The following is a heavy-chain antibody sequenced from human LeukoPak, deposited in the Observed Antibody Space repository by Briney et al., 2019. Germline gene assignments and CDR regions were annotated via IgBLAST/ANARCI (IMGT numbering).Heavy chain of an antibody. V-gene: IGHV4-34*01. CDR2: INHSGST. CDR1: GGSFSGYY. Sequence: PSETLSLTCAVYGGSFSGYYWSWIRQPPGKGLEWIGEINHSGSTNYNPSLESRVTISVDTSKNQFSLKLSSVTAADTAVYYCAHASYSSSWYDAFDIWGQGTMVTVSS. CDR3: AHASYSSSWYDAFDI. J-gene: IGHJ3*02. D-gene: IGHD6-13*01.